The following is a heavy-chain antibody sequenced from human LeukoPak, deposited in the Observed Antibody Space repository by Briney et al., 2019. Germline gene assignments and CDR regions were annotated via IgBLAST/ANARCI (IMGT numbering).Heavy chain of an antibody. V-gene: IGHV3-74*01. CDR1: GFTFSSYW. CDR2: INSDGSAT. CDR3: ASDSPYYGMDV. Sequence: PGGSLRLSCAASGFTFSSYWMHWVRQAPGNGLVWVSRINSDGSATIYADSVRGRFTISRDNAKNTLYLQMSGLRVDDTAVYHCASDSPYYGMDVWGQGTTVTVSS. J-gene: IGHJ6*02.